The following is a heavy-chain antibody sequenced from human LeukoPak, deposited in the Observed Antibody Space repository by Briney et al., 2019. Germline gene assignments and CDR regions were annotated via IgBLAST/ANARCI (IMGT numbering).Heavy chain of an antibody. Sequence: SGGSLRLSCAASGFTFSSYWMSWVRQAPGKGLEWVVNIKQDGSEKYYVDSVKGRFTISRDNAKNSLYLQMNSLRAEDTAVYYCARYGGGLVGYNWFDPWGQGTLVTVSS. CDR2: IKQDGSEK. CDR3: ARYGGGLVGYNWFDP. CDR1: GFTFSSYW. V-gene: IGHV3-7*01. D-gene: IGHD4-23*01. J-gene: IGHJ5*02.